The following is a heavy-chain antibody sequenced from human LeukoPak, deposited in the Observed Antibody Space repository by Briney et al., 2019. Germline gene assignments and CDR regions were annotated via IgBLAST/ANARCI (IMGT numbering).Heavy chain of an antibody. CDR1: GYSFTSYW. V-gene: IGHV5-51*01. CDR3: ARHAPLPYCSSTSCYSGWFDP. J-gene: IGHJ5*02. CDR2: IYPGDSDT. Sequence: GESLKISCKGSGYSFTSYWIGWVRQMPGKGLEWMGIIYPGDSDTRYSPSFQGQVTISADKSISTAYLQWSSLKASDIAMYYCARHAPLPYCSSTSCYSGWFDPWGQGTLVTVSS. D-gene: IGHD2-2*01.